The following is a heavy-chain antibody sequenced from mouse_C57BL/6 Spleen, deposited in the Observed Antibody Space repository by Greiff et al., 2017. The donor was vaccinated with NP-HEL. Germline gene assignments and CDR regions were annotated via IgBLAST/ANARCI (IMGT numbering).Heavy chain of an antibody. V-gene: IGHV1-64*01. CDR3: AWIYYDYDDVAY. D-gene: IGHD2-4*01. CDR1: GYTFTSYW. J-gene: IGHJ3*01. CDR2: IHPNSGST. Sequence: QVQLQQSGAELVKPGASVKLSCKASGYTFTSYWMHWVKQRPGQGLEWIGMIHPNSGSTNYNEKFKSKATLTVDKSSSTAYMQLSSLTSEDSAVYYCAWIYYDYDDVAYWGQGTLVTVSA.